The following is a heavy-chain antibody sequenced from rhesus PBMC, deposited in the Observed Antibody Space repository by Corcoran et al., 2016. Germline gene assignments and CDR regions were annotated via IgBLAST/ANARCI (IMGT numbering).Heavy chain of an antibody. D-gene: IGHD5-36*01. CDR2: IIGSSGST. J-gene: IGHJ6*01. CDR3: ARAPAGYSYGHYGLDS. CDR1: GGSVSSSNW. Sequence: QVQLQESGPGLVKPSETLSLTCAVSGGSVSSSNWWSWIRQPPGKGLEWIGYIIGSSGSTYYNPSLQSRVTSSTDTSKNRFSLKLSSVTAADTAVYYCARAPAGYSYGHYGLDSWGQGVVVTVSS. V-gene: IGHV4-65*01.